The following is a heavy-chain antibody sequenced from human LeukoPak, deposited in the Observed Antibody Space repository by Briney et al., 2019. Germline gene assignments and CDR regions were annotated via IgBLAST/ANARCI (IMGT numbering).Heavy chain of an antibody. CDR3: AREGSSGSGRFGREGNWFDP. D-gene: IGHD6-19*01. J-gene: IGHJ5*02. CDR1: GYTFASYA. CDR2: ISVYNGNT. Sequence: ASVKVSCKASGYTFASYAITWVRQAPGQGLEWMGWISVYNGNTNYAQKLQGRVTMTTDTSTSTAYMELRSLRSDDTAVYYCAREGSSGSGRFGREGNWFDPWGQGTLVTVSS. V-gene: IGHV1-18*01.